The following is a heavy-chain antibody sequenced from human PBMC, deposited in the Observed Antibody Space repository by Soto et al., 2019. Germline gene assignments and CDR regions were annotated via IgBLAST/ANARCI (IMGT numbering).Heavy chain of an antibody. CDR3: ARDLGGIAAAGPLDY. CDR1: GGSISSSNW. V-gene: IGHV4-4*02. J-gene: IGHJ4*02. D-gene: IGHD6-13*01. Sequence: SETLSLTCAVSGGSISSSNWWSWVRQPPGKGLEWIGKIYHSGSTNYNPSLKSRVTISVDKSKNQFSLKLSSVTAADTAVYYCARDLGGIAAAGPLDYWGQGTLVTVSS. CDR2: IYHSGST.